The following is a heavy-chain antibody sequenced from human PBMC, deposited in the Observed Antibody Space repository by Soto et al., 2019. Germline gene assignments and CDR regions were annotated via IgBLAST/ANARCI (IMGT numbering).Heavy chain of an antibody. V-gene: IGHV1-46*01. J-gene: IGHJ4*02. D-gene: IGHD3-10*01. CDR3: AREYGNYYSDGFYAY. CDR1: GYTFTSYY. CDR2: INPSGGRT. Sequence: QVQLVQSGAEVMRPGASVKVSCKASGYTFTSYYLHWVRQAPGQGLEWMGLINPSGGRTNYAQKFQGRVTMTRDTSTMTVYMALGSLTSEDTAVYFCAREYGNYYSDGFYAYWGQGTLVTVSS.